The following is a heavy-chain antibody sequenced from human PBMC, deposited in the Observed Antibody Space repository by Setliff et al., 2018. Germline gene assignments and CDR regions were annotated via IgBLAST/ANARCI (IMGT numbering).Heavy chain of an antibody. CDR3: AKSSGSSSSTNLEY. CDR1: GFTFFSYT. V-gene: IGHV3-23*01. Sequence: GGSLRLSCTTSGFTFFSYTMNWVRQAPGKGLEWVSAITDDGGTTHYAGSVKGRFTIARDNSNSTLYLQMNGLRVEDTALYYCAKSSGSSSSTNLEYLGPGTLVTVSS. D-gene: IGHD6-6*01. J-gene: IGHJ4*02. CDR2: ITDDGGTT.